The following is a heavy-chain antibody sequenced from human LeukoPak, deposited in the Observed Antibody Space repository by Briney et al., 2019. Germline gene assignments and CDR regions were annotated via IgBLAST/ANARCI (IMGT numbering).Heavy chain of an antibody. CDR3: ARDNLAAAGDDNFDI. Sequence: GGSLRLSCAASGFTFSSYAMHWVRQAPGKGLEWVAVISYDGSNKYYADSVKGRFTISRDNAKNSLYLQMNSLRAEDTAIYYCARDNLAAAGDDNFDIWGQGTMVTVS. CDR2: ISYDGSNK. CDR1: GFTFSSYA. D-gene: IGHD6-13*01. J-gene: IGHJ3*02. V-gene: IGHV3-30-3*01.